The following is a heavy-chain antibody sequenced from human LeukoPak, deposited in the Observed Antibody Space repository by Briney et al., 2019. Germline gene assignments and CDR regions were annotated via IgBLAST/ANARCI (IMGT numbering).Heavy chain of an antibody. V-gene: IGHV1-2*02. CDR2: INPNSGDT. CDR1: GYTITGYY. J-gene: IGHJ4*02. Sequence: ASVKVSCKAFGYTITGYYIHWVRQAPGQGLEWMGWINPNSGDTNYAQKFQGRVTMTRDTSINTAFMELSRLRSDDTAVYYCARDRHWNQGNFDYWGQGTLVTVSS. CDR3: ARDRHWNQGNFDY. D-gene: IGHD1-1*01.